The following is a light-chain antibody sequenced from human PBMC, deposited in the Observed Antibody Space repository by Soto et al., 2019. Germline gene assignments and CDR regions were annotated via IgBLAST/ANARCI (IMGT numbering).Light chain of an antibody. CDR1: SSNIGAGYD. Sequence: QSVLTQPPSVSGALGQRVTISCTGSSSNIGAGYDVHWYQQLPGTAPKLLISGNSNRPSGVPDRFSGSKSGTSASLAITGLQAEDEADYYCQSYDTSLSGSVFGGGTKLTVL. J-gene: IGLJ2*01. V-gene: IGLV1-40*01. CDR3: QSYDTSLSGSV. CDR2: GNS.